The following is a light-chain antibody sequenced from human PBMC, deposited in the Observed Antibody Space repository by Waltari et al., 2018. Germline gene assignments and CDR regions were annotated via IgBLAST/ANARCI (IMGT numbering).Light chain of an antibody. V-gene: IGKV1-5*03. J-gene: IGKJ2*01. Sequence: DIQMTQSPSTLSASVGDRVTISCRASQSVGTWLAWYQQKPGKAPKLLIYMASSLESGVPSRVSGSGSGTEFTLTINSLQPDDFATYSCQQYSSFSTFGQGTKVDI. CDR1: QSVGTW. CDR2: MAS. CDR3: QQYSSFST.